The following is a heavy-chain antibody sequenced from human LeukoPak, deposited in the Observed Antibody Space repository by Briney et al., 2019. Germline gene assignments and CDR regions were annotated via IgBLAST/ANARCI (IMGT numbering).Heavy chain of an antibody. CDR1: GGSFSGYY. V-gene: IGHV4-34*01. Sequence: SETLSLTCAVYGGSFSGYYWSWIRQPPGKGLEWVGEINHSGSTNYNPSLKSRVTISVDTSKNQFSLKLSSVTAADTAVYYCARVSSGLRYFDWLLYYDYWGQGTLVTVSS. CDR2: INHSGST. D-gene: IGHD3-9*01. CDR3: ARVSSGLRYFDWLLYYDY. J-gene: IGHJ4*02.